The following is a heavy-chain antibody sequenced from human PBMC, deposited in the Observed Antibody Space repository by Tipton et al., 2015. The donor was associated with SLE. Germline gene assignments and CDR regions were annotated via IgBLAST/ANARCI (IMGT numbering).Heavy chain of an antibody. Sequence: SLRLSCATSGFTFSAYGMHWVRQAPGKGLEWVALMWYDGNDKYYAESVKGRFTISRDNSKNTLYLQINSLRAEDTAVYYCAVSIAARHAFDYWGQGTLVTVSS. V-gene: IGHV3-33*08. D-gene: IGHD6-6*01. CDR3: AVSIAARHAFDY. J-gene: IGHJ4*02. CDR2: MWYDGNDK. CDR1: GFTFSAYG.